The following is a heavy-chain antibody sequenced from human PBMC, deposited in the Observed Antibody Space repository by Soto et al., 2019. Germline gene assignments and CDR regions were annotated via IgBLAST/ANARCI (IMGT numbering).Heavy chain of an antibody. D-gene: IGHD1-1*01. CDR1: GGTFSSYA. CDR2: IIPIFGTA. J-gene: IGHJ5*02. Sequence: ASVKVSCKASGGTFSSYAISWVRQAPGQGLEWVGGIIPIFGTANYAQKFQGRVTITADESTSTAYMELSSLRSEDTAVYYCARVLDGWFDPWGQGTLVTVSS. V-gene: IGHV1-69*13. CDR3: ARVLDGWFDP.